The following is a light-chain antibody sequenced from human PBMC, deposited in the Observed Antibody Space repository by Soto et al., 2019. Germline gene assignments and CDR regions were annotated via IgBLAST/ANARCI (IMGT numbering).Light chain of an antibody. CDR1: QGISNA. CDR3: QKYDSAPT. Sequence: DLQMTQSPSCLSASVGDRVTITCRASQGISNALAWYQQRPGKVPKLLMYAASTLQSGVPSRFSGSGSGTDFTLTISSLQPEDVATYYCQKYDSAPTFGQGTKVDI. V-gene: IGKV1-27*01. J-gene: IGKJ1*01. CDR2: AAS.